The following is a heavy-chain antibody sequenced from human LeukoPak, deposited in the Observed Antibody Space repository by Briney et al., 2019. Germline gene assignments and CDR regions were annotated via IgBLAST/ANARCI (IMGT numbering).Heavy chain of an antibody. V-gene: IGHV3-23*01. D-gene: IGHD2-2*01. Sequence: GGSLRLSCAASGFTFSSYAMSWVRQAPGKGLEWVSAISGSGGSTYYADSVKGRFTISRDNSKNTLYLQMNSLRAEDTAVYYCAKDLSSGPISGLDVVPAAHDAFDIWGQGTMVTVSS. CDR1: GFTFSSYA. CDR3: AKDLSSGPISGLDVVPAAHDAFDI. J-gene: IGHJ3*02. CDR2: ISGSGGST.